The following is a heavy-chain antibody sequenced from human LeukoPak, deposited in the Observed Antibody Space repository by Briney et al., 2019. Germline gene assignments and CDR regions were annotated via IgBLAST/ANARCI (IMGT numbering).Heavy chain of an antibody. CDR3: ARFRYDGFDI. CDR1: GSTFSNYK. V-gene: IGHV3-48*02. J-gene: IGHJ3*02. CDR2: ISPSSSTI. D-gene: IGHD1-1*01. Sequence: PGGSLRLSCAVSGSTFSNYKMNWVRQPPGKGLEWVSYISPSSSTIYYADSVKGRFTISRDNAKNSLYLQMNSLRDEDTAVYYCARFRYDGFDIWGQGTKVTVSS.